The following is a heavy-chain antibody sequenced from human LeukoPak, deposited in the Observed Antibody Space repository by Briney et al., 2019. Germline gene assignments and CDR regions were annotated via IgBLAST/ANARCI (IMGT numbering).Heavy chain of an antibody. D-gene: IGHD3-3*01. CDR1: GFTVSSNY. J-gene: IGHJ4*02. V-gene: IGHV3-7*01. Sequence: PGGSLRLSCAASGFTVSSNYMSWVRQAPGKGLEWVANIKQDGSEKYYVDSVKGRFTISRDNAKNSLYLQMNSLRAEDTAVYYCARALRSHDFWSGYYKAESFDYWGQGTLVTVSS. CDR3: ARALRSHDFWSGYYKAESFDY. CDR2: IKQDGSEK.